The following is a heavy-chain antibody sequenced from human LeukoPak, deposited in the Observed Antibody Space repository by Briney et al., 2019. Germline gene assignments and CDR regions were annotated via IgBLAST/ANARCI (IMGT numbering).Heavy chain of an antibody. CDR3: ARAPNGYDFGEPYYFDY. D-gene: IGHD5-12*01. CDR1: GGSISSTGYY. CDR2: IYDSGST. J-gene: IGHJ4*02. V-gene: IGHV4-31*03. Sequence: SETLSLTCTVSGGSISSTGYYWNWTRQHPGKGLEWIGYIYDSGSTYYNPSLKSRVTISVDTSKNQFSLKLSSVTAADTAVYYCARAPNGYDFGEPYYFDYWGQGTLVTVSS.